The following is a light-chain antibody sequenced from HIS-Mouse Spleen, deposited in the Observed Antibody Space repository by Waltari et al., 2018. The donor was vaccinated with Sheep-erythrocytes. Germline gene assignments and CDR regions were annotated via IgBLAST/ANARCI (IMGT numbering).Light chain of an antibody. CDR3: SSYTSSSTWV. Sequence: QSALTQPASVSGSPGQSITISSTGTSSDVGGYNHVSWYQQHPGKAPKLMIYEVSNRPSGVSNRFSGSKSGNTASLTISGLQAEDEADYYCSSYTSSSTWVFGGGTKLTVL. J-gene: IGLJ3*02. CDR2: EVS. CDR1: SSDVGGYNH. V-gene: IGLV2-14*01.